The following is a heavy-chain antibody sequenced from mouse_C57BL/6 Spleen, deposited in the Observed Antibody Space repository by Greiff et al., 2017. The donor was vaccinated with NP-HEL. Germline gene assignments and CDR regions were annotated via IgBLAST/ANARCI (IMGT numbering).Heavy chain of an antibody. J-gene: IGHJ3*01. CDR1: GYAFSSSW. V-gene: IGHV1-82*01. CDR3: AREGGSSGFAWFAY. CDR2: IYPGDGDT. Sequence: VQLQQSGPELVKPGASVKISCKASGYAFSSSWMNWVKQRPGKGLEWIGRIYPGDGDTNYNGKFKGKATLTADKSSSTAYMQLSSLTSEDSAVYFCAREGGSSGFAWFAYWGQGTLVTVSA. D-gene: IGHD3-2*02.